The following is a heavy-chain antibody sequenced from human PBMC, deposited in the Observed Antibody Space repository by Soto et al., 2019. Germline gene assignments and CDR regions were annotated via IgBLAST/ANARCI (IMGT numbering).Heavy chain of an antibody. CDR1: GYTFTSYG. D-gene: IGHD3-3*01. CDR3: ARDYMVRGYYDFWSGYRNNWFDP. J-gene: IGHJ5*02. Sequence: GASVKVSCKASGYTFTSYGISWVRQAPGQGLEWMGWISAYNGNTNYAQKLQGRVTMTTDTSTSTAYMELRSLRSDDTAVYYCARDYMVRGYYDFWSGYRNNWFDPWGQGTLVTV. CDR2: ISAYNGNT. V-gene: IGHV1-18*01.